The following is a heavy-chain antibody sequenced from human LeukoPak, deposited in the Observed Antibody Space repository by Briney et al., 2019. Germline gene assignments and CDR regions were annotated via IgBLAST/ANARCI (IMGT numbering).Heavy chain of an antibody. V-gene: IGHV3-30*02. Sequence: GGSLRLSCAASGFTFSSYGMHWVRQAPGKGLEWVAFIRYDGSNKYYADSVKGRFTISRDNSKNTLYLQMNSLRAEDTAMYYCARKGGATTYGYYYYYMDVWGKGTTVTISS. J-gene: IGHJ6*03. D-gene: IGHD1-26*01. CDR1: GFTFSSYG. CDR3: ARKGGATTYGYYYYYMDV. CDR2: IRYDGSNK.